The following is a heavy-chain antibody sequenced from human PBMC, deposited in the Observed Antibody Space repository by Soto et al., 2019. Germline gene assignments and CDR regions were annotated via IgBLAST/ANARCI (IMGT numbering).Heavy chain of an antibody. J-gene: IGHJ1*01. CDR2: IYSGGST. D-gene: IGHD3-22*01. CDR1: GFTVSSNY. CDR3: ARDRVESGYPEYFQH. V-gene: IGHV3-53*01. Sequence: PGGSLRLSCAASGFTVSSNYMSWVRQAPGKGLEWVSVIYSGGSTYYADSVKGRFTISRDISKNTLYLQMNSLRAEYTAVYYCARDRVESGYPEYFQHWGQGTLVTVSS.